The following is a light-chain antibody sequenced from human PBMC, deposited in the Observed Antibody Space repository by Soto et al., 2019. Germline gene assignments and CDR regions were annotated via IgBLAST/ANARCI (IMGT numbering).Light chain of an antibody. CDR3: SSYTSSSTLL. J-gene: IGLJ3*02. CDR2: EVT. Sequence: QSVLTQPASVSGSPGQSITISCTGNSSDVGGYNYVSWYQQHPGKGPKLMIYEVTNRPSGVSNRFSGSKSGNTASLTISGLQADDETDYYCSSYTSSSTLLFGGGTKLTVL. V-gene: IGLV2-14*01. CDR1: SSDVGGYNY.